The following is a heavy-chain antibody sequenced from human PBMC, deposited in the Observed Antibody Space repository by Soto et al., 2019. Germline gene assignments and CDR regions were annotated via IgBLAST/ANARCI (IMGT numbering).Heavy chain of an antibody. Sequence: GGSLRLSCAASGSTFSSYAMSWVRQAPGRGLEWVSAISGGGGSIYYADSVKGRFTISRDNSKTTLYLQMTSLSAEDTAVYYCTRALDRGHRGYGQSNVWGQGKTVTVSS. CDR1: GSTFSSYA. V-gene: IGHV3-23*01. D-gene: IGHD5-12*01. CDR2: ISGGGGSI. CDR3: TRALDRGHRGYGQSNV. J-gene: IGHJ6*02.